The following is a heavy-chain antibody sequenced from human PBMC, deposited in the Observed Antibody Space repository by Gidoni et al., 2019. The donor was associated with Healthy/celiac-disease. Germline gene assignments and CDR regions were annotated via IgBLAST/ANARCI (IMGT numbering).Heavy chain of an antibody. D-gene: IGHD4-17*01. Sequence: QVQLQQWGAGLLKPSEPLSLTCAVHGGSFSGYYWRWTRQPPGKGAEWNGEINHIGSTNYNPSLKGRVTISVDTSKNQCSLKLSSVTAADTAVYYCASASYYGGRSTRDYWGQGTLVTVSS. CDR2: INHIGST. CDR1: GGSFSGYY. CDR3: ASASYYGGRSTRDY. V-gene: IGHV4-34*01. J-gene: IGHJ4*02.